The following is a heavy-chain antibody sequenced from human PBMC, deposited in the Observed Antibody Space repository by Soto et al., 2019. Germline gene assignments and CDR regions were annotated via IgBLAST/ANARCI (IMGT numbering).Heavy chain of an antibody. J-gene: IGHJ4*02. D-gene: IGHD3-22*01. CDR3: AKASYYYDSSGQLMYYFDY. CDR2: INDSGST. Sequence: SGTLSLTCAVYGGSFSIYYWSWIRQPPGKGLEWIGEINDSGSTNYNPSLKSRVTISVDTSKNQFSLKLSSVTAADTAVYYCAKASYYYDSSGQLMYYFDYWGQGTLVTVSS. V-gene: IGHV4-34*01. CDR1: GGSFSIYY.